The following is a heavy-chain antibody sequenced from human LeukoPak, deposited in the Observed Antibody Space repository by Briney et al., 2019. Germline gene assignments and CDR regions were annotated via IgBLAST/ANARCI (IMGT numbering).Heavy chain of an antibody. J-gene: IGHJ4*02. CDR3: AKYTEGYYWAD. D-gene: IGHD3-3*01. V-gene: IGHV3-23*01. CDR1: GFTFSSHA. CDR2: ITGSGGST. Sequence: GGSLRLSCAASGFTFSSHAMGWVRQAPGKGLEWVSSITGSGGSTYYGDSVKGRFTIARDNSKNTLYLQMNSLRAEDTAVYYCAKYTEGYYWADWGQGTLVTVSS.